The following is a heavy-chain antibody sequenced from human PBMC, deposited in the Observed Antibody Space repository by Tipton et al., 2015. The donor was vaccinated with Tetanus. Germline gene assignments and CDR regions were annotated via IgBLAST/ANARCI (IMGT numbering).Heavy chain of an antibody. D-gene: IGHD5-24*01. CDR2: IYPGDSDT. Sequence: QLVQSGAEVKKPGESLKISCKSSGYNFIRYWIGWVRQMPGKGLEWMGIIYPGDSDTRYSPSFQGQVTISADKSISTAYLQWSSLKASDTAMYYCARGFGGMATIRGPMFDSWGQGTLVSVTS. V-gene: IGHV5-51*01. CDR1: GYNFIRYW. J-gene: IGHJ4*02. CDR3: ARGFGGMATIRGPMFDS.